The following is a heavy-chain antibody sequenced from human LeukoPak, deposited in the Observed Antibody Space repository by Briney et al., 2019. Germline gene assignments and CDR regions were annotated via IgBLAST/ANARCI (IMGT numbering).Heavy chain of an antibody. V-gene: IGHV4-59*08. CDR3: ARHGGGYYYDSGGYLSPFDY. CDR2: IYYSGST. D-gene: IGHD3-22*01. J-gene: IGHJ4*02. Sequence: SETLSLTCTVSGGSISSYYWSWIRQPPGKGLEWIGYIYYSGSTNQNPSLKSRVTISVDTPKNQFSLKLSSVTAADTAVYYCARHGGGYYYDSGGYLSPFDYWGQGTLVTVSS. CDR1: GGSISSYY.